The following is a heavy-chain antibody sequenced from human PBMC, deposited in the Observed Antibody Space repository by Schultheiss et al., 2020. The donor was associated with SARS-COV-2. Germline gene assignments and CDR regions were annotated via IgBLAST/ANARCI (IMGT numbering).Heavy chain of an antibody. D-gene: IGHD6-6*01. J-gene: IGHJ6*02. V-gene: IGHV3-74*01. Sequence: GVLKISCAVSGFTFSSYWMHWVRQAPGKGLVWVSRINSDGSSTSYADSVKGRFTISRDNAKNTLYLQMNSLRAEDTAVYYCARRSIAARQLYYYGMDVWGQGTTVTVSS. CDR1: GFTFSSYW. CDR3: ARRSIAARQLYYYGMDV. CDR2: INSDGSST.